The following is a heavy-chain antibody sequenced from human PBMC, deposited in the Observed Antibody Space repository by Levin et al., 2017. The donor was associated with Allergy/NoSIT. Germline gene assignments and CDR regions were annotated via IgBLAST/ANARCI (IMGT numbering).Heavy chain of an antibody. J-gene: IGHJ4*02. CDR1: GFTFDDYA. Sequence: PGGSLRLSCAASGFTFDDYAMHWVRQAPGKGLEWVSGISWNSGSIGYADSVKGRFTISRDNAKNSLYLQMNSLRAEDTALYYCAKDRTGWLQSEGKDYWGQGTLVTVSS. CDR2: ISWNSGSI. D-gene: IGHD5-24*01. V-gene: IGHV3-9*01. CDR3: AKDRTGWLQSEGKDY.